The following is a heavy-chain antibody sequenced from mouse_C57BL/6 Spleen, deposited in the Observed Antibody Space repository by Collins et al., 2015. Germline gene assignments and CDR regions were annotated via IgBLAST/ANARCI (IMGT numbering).Heavy chain of an antibody. Sequence: QVQLQQSGAELVEPGASVKISCKASGYAFSNYWMNWVKERPGKGLEWIGQIYPGDGDANYNGKFKGKASLTSDKSSSTAYMQLSSLTSEDSAVYFCARGAYWGQGTLVTVST. V-gene: IGHV1-80*01. J-gene: IGHJ3*01. CDR1: GYAFSNYW. CDR2: IYPGDGDA. CDR3: ARGAY.